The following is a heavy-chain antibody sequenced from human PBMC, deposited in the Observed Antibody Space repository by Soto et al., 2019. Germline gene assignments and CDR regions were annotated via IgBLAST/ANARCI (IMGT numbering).Heavy chain of an antibody. Sequence: PGESLKISCKGSGYSFTSYWIGWVRQMPGKGLEWMGIIYPGDSDTRYSPSFQGQVTISADKSISTAYLQWSSLKASDTAMYYCARQSLYCGGDCYSGDAKSNFGYWGQGTLVTVSS. CDR2: IYPGDSDT. J-gene: IGHJ4*02. V-gene: IGHV5-51*01. CDR1: GYSFTSYW. CDR3: ARQSLYCGGDCYSGDAKSNFGY. D-gene: IGHD2-21*02.